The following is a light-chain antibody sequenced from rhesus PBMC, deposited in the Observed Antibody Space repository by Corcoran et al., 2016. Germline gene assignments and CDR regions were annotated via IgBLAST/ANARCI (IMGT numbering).Light chain of an antibody. J-gene: IGKJ4*01. CDR1: QSVSSY. V-gene: IGKV3S9*01. CDR2: GAS. Sequence: EIVMTQSPATLSLSPGERATLSCRASQSVSSYVAWYQQKPEQAPRLLRYGASSRATGIPDRFSGSGSGTDFTLTISSLEPEDFAVYYCQQYSNWPLTFGGGTKVEIK. CDR3: QQYSNWPLT.